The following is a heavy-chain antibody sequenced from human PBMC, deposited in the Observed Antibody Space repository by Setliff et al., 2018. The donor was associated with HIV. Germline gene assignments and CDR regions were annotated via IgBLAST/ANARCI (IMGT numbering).Heavy chain of an antibody. V-gene: IGHV4-34*01. D-gene: IGHD1-7*01. CDR2: INHSGST. CDR1: GGSFSGYY. J-gene: IGHJ6*03. CDR3: ARDRYTWNYGKNYMDV. Sequence: KPSETLSLTCAVYGGSFSGYYWSWIRQPPGKGLEWIGEINHSGSTNYNPSLKSRVTISVDTSKSQFSLKLSSVTAADTAVYYCARDRYTWNYGKNYMDVWGKGTTVTVSS.